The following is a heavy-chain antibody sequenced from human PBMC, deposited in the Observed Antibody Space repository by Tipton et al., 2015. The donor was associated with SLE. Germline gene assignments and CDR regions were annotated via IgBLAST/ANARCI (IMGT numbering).Heavy chain of an antibody. CDR2: ISSNGGST. J-gene: IGHJ1*01. CDR3: AKDAPYCYDSSGIYFQH. V-gene: IGHV3-64*04. Sequence: SLRLSCSASGFTFSSYAMHWVRQAPGKGLEYVSAISSNGGSTYYADSVKGRFTITRDNSKNTLYLQMNSLRAEDTAVYYCAKDAPYCYDSSGIYFQHWGQGTLVTVSS. D-gene: IGHD3-22*01. CDR1: GFTFSSYA.